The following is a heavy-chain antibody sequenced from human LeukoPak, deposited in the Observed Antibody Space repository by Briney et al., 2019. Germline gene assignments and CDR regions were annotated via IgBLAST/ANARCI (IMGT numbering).Heavy chain of an antibody. Sequence: ASVKVSCKASGYTFTGYYMHWVRQAPGQGLEWMGWINPNSGGTNYAQKFQGRVTMTRDTSISTAYMELSRLGSDDTAVYYCARGPNWNDVGYFDYWGQGTLVTVSS. D-gene: IGHD1-1*01. CDR3: ARGPNWNDVGYFDY. CDR2: INPNSGGT. CDR1: GYTFTGYY. J-gene: IGHJ4*02. V-gene: IGHV1-2*02.